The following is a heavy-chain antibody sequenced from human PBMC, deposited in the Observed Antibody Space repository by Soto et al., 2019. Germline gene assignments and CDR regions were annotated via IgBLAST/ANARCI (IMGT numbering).Heavy chain of an antibody. V-gene: IGHV1-2*02. J-gene: IGHJ5*02. CDR2: IDPKSGDT. CDR3: ARDYDKSGYDYFDP. Sequence: ASVKVSCKASEYSFTGHYLHWVRQAPGQGLEWMGWIDPKSGDTKYAPKFQDRVTMTSDTSISTAYMDLTNVRYDDTAVYYCARDYDKSGYDYFDPWGQGTLVTVSS. D-gene: IGHD3-22*01. CDR1: EYSFTGHY.